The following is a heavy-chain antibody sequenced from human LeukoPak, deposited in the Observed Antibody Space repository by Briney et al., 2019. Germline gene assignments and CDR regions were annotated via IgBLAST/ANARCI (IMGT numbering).Heavy chain of an antibody. CDR2: IYYSGST. V-gene: IGHV4-59*01. Sequence: PSETLSLTCTVSGGSISSYYWSWIRQPPGKGLEWIGYIYYSGSTNYNPSLKSRVTISVDTSKNQFSLKLSSVTAADTAVYYCARDHNYYDSSGYYLDAFDIWGQGTMVTVSS. J-gene: IGHJ3*02. D-gene: IGHD3-22*01. CDR1: GGSISSYY. CDR3: ARDHNYYDSSGYYLDAFDI.